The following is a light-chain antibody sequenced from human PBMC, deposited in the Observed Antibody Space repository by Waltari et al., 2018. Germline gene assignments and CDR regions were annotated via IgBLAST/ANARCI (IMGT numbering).Light chain of an antibody. J-gene: IGKJ1*01. CDR3: QQYNNWRT. Sequence: EIVMTQSPATLSVSPAEIATLSCRASPSVISNLAGYQQKPGQAPSLLIYGASTRATGIPARFSGSGSGTEFTLTISSLQSEDFAVYYCQQYNNWRTFGQGTKVEIK. CDR1: PSVISN. V-gene: IGKV3-15*01. CDR2: GAS.